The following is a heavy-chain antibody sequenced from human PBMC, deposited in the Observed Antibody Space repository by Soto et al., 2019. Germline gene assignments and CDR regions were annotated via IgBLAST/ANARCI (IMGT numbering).Heavy chain of an antibody. Sequence: ALETLSVTCAVASGSISSSNWWLWVRQPPGKGLEWIGEIYHSGSTNYNPSLKSRVTISVDKSKNQFSLKLSSVTAADTAVYYCARALTTVKRKTYYMDVWGKGTTVTVS. D-gene: IGHD4-4*01. CDR1: SGSISSSNW. CDR2: IYHSGST. V-gene: IGHV4-4*02. CDR3: ARALTTVKRKTYYMDV. J-gene: IGHJ6*03.